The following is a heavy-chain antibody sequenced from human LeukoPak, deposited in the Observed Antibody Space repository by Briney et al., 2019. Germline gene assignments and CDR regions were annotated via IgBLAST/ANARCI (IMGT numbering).Heavy chain of an antibody. CDR3: ARVDYGGNLNLDY. CDR2: ISSSTSYI. CDR1: GFTFSSYS. Sequence: PGGSLRLSCAASGFTFSSYSMNWVRQAPGKGLEWVSSISSSTSYIYYADSVKGRFTFSRDNAKNSLYLQMNSLRAEDTAVYYCARVDYGGNLNLDYWGQGTLVTVSS. D-gene: IGHD4-23*01. J-gene: IGHJ4*02. V-gene: IGHV3-21*01.